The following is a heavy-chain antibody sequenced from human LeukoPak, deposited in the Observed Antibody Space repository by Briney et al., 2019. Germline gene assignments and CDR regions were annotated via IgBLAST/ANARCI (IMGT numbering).Heavy chain of an antibody. V-gene: IGHV3-48*01. CDR3: AREEWFDAFDI. CDR1: GFTFSSYS. Sequence: QPGGSLRLSCAASGFTFSSYSMNWVRQAPGKGLEWVSYISSSSSTIYYADSVKGRFTISRDNAKNSLYLQMNSLRAEDTAVYYCAREEWFDAFDIWGQGTMVTVSS. D-gene: IGHD3-3*01. J-gene: IGHJ3*02. CDR2: ISSSSSTI.